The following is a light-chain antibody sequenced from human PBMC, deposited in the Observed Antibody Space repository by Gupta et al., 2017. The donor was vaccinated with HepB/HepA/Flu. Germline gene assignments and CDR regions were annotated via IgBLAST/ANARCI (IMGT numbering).Light chain of an antibody. CDR2: RNN. CDR3: AAWDDSLSGPV. V-gene: IGLV1-47*01. J-gene: IGLJ2*01. Sequence: QSVLTQPPSASATPGQRVTISCSGSSSNIGSNYVYWYQHRPGTAPKLLIYRNNQRPSGVPDRFSGSKSGTSASLAISGLRAEDEADYYCAAWDDSLSGPVFGGGTKLTVL. CDR1: SSNIGSNY.